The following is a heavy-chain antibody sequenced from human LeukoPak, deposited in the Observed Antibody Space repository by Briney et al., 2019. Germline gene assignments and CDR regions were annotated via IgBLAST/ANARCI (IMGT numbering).Heavy chain of an antibody. Sequence: GGSLRLSCAASGFTFTNYWMSWVRQAPGKGLELVANIKQDRSEKYYVDSVKGRFTISRDNAKNSLYLQMNSLRVEDTAVYYCARDRDNGDYRDNWGQGTLVTVSS. V-gene: IGHV3-7*03. CDR3: ARDRDNGDYRDN. D-gene: IGHD4-17*01. CDR2: IKQDRSEK. CDR1: GFTFTNYW. J-gene: IGHJ4*02.